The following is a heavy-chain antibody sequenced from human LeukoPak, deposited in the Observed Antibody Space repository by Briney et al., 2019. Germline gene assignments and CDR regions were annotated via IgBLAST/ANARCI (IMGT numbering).Heavy chain of an antibody. J-gene: IGHJ4*02. V-gene: IGHV4-59*01. CDR2: IYYSGST. CDR1: GGSIGSYY. Sequence: SETLSLTCTVSGGSIGSYYWSWIRQPAGKGLEWIGYIYYSGSTNYNPSLKSRVTISVDTSKSQFSLKLSSVTAADTAVYYCATSRGPPPRYFDYWGQGTLVTVSS. CDR3: ATSRGPPPRYFDY.